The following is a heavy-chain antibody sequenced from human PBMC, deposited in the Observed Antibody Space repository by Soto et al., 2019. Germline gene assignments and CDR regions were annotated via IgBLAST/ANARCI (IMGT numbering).Heavy chain of an antibody. CDR3: AKDPSSYGDDNWFDP. CDR1: GFTFSSYA. J-gene: IGHJ5*02. D-gene: IGHD4-17*01. V-gene: IGHV3-23*01. Sequence: GGSLRLSCSASGFTFSSYAMSWVRQAPGKGLEWVSAISGSGGSTYYADSVKGRFTISRDNSKNTLYLQMNSLRAEDTAVYYCAKDPSSYGDDNWFDPWGQGTLVTVSS. CDR2: ISGSGGST.